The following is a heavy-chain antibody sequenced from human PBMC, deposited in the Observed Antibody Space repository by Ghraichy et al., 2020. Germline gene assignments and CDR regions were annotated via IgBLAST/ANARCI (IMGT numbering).Heavy chain of an antibody. Sequence: MGGFDPEDGETIYAQKFQGRVTMTEDTSTDTAYMELSSLRSEDTAVYYCATAGHYYYGMDVWGQGTTVTVS. D-gene: IGHD1-14*01. V-gene: IGHV1-24*01. CDR3: ATAGHYYYGMDV. J-gene: IGHJ6*02. CDR2: FDPEDGET.